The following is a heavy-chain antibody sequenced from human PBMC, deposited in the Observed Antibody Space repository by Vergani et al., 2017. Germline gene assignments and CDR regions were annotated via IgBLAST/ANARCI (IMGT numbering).Heavy chain of an antibody. CDR2: MDYNGPA. D-gene: IGHD3-22*01. CDR3: ARHVTQDYYNDSDYFDY. J-gene: IGHJ4*02. Sequence: QLQLQESGPGLVKPSGTLSLTCSVTGGSFFNSRYYWGLIRQPPGKGLEWIGSMDYNGPAYYTPSLRRRVAISIDTSKMQFSLKLYSLTAADTAIYYCARHVTQDYYNDSDYFDYWGLGTLVTVSS. CDR1: GGSFFNSRYY. V-gene: IGHV4-39*01.